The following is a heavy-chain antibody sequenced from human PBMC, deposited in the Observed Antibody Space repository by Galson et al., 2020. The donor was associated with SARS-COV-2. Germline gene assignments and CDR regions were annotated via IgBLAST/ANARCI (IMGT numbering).Heavy chain of an antibody. CDR1: GYTFSSYY. D-gene: IGHD6-6*01. J-gene: IGHJ6*02. V-gene: IGHV1-46*01. CDR3: ARGGSHGMDV. Sequence: ASVKVSCKASGYTFSSYYMHLVRQAPGQGLEWMGIINPSGGSKIYVEKLQGRVTMTRDTSTSTVYMELSSLRSEDTAVYYCARGGSHGMDVWGQGTTVTVSS. CDR2: INPSGGSK.